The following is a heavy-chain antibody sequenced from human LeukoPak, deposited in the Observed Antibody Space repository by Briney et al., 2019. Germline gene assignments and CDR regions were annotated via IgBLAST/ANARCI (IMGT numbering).Heavy chain of an antibody. Sequence: SETLSLTCAVYGGSFSGYYWSWIRQPPGKGLEWIGEINHSGSTNYNPSLKSRVTISVDTSKNQFSLKLSSVTAADMAVHYCARVRGNRGKYFDYWGQGTLVTVSS. J-gene: IGHJ4*02. CDR1: GGSFSGYY. CDR2: INHSGST. D-gene: IGHD3-16*01. CDR3: ARVRGNRGKYFDY. V-gene: IGHV4-34*01.